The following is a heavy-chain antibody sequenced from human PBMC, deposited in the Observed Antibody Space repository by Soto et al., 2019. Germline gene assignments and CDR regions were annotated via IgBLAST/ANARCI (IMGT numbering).Heavy chain of an antibody. D-gene: IGHD6-6*01. CDR3: ARDPLAARPGRRYYYYGMDV. Sequence: EASVKVSCKASGYTFTSYGISWVRQAPGQGLEWMGWISAYNGNTNYAQKLQGRVTMTTDTSTSTAYMELRSLRSDDTAVYYCARDPLAARPGRRYYYYGMDVWGQGTTVTVSS. CDR2: ISAYNGNT. J-gene: IGHJ6*02. CDR1: GYTFTSYG. V-gene: IGHV1-18*01.